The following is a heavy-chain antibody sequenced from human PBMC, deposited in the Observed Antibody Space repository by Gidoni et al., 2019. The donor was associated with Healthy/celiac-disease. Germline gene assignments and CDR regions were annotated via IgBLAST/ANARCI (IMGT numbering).Heavy chain of an antibody. CDR2: ISSSSSYI. Sequence: EVQLVESGGGLVKPGGSLRLSCAASGFTFSSYSMNWVRQAPGKGLEWVSSISSSSSYIYYADSVKGRFTISRDNAKNSLYLQMNSLRAEDTAVYYCARGEMRWLQSLDVLRTWGQGTLVTVSS. D-gene: IGHD5-12*01. V-gene: IGHV3-21*01. CDR1: GFTFSSYS. J-gene: IGHJ5*02. CDR3: ARGEMRWLQSLDVLRT.